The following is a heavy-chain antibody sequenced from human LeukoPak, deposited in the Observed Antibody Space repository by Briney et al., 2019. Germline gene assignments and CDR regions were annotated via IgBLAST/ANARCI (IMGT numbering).Heavy chain of an antibody. CDR2: ISSSSSTI. J-gene: IGHJ5*02. Sequence: GGSLRLSCAASGFTFSSYSMNWVRQAPGKGLEWVSYISSSSSTIYYADSVKGRFTISRDNAKNSLYLQMNSLRAEDTAVYYCARARAVAGLNCFDPWGQGTLVTVSS. V-gene: IGHV3-48*04. CDR1: GFTFSSYS. CDR3: ARARAVAGLNCFDP. D-gene: IGHD6-19*01.